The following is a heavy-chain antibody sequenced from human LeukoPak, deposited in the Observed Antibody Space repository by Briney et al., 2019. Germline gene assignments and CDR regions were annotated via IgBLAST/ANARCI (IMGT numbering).Heavy chain of an antibody. J-gene: IGHJ6*04. CDR3: AKLSDNSGWNEPYGRDV. CDR1: RFTFSSYW. CDR2: IKQDGSEK. Sequence: GGSLRLSCAASRFTFSSYWMSWVRQAPGKGLEWVANIKQDGSEKYYVDSVKGRFTISRDNAKNSLYLQMNSLRAEDTAVYYCAKLSDNSGWNEPYGRDVWGKGTTVTVSS. V-gene: IGHV3-7*01. D-gene: IGHD6-19*01.